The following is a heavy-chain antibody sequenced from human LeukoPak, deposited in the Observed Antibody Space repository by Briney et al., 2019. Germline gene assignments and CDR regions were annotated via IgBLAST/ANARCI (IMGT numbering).Heavy chain of an antibody. CDR2: ISSSSSYI. CDR1: GFTFSSYS. D-gene: IGHD3-22*01. CDR3: ARNAASGVVVITSFDY. J-gene: IGHJ4*02. Sequence: PGGSLRLSCAASGFTFSSYSMNWVRQAPGKGLEWVSFISSSSSYIYYADPVKGRFTISRDNAKNSLYLQMNSLRAEDTAVYYCARNAASGVVVITSFDYWGQGTLVTVSS. V-gene: IGHV3-21*04.